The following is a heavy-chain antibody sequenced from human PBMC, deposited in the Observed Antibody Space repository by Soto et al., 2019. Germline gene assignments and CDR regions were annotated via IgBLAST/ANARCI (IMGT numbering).Heavy chain of an antibody. CDR2: ISYDGSNK. V-gene: IGHV3-30*18. D-gene: IGHD7-27*01. CDR3: AKDSWGSTGSYFDY. Sequence: GGSLRLSCAASGFTFSSYGMHWVRQAPGKGLEWVAVISYDGSNKYYADSVKGRFTISRDNSKNTLYLQMNSLRAEDTAVYYCAKDSWGSTGSYFDYWGQGTLVTVSS. CDR1: GFTFSSYG. J-gene: IGHJ4*02.